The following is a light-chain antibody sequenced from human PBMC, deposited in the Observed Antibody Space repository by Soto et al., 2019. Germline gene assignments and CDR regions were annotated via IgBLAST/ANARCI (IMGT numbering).Light chain of an antibody. Sequence: EIVLTQSPGTLSLSPGERATLSCRASQSVSSSYLAWYQQKPGQAPRLLIYGASSRATGIPDRFSGSGSGTDFTLTISRLEPEDFAVYYCKQYRSSALYTFGQGNKLEIK. V-gene: IGKV3-20*01. CDR3: KQYRSSALYT. J-gene: IGKJ2*01. CDR1: QSVSSSY. CDR2: GAS.